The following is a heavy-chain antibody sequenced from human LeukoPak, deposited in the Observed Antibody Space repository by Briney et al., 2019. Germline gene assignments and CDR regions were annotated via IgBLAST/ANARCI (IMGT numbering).Heavy chain of an antibody. V-gene: IGHV3-20*04. D-gene: IGHD6-19*01. J-gene: IGHJ3*02. CDR1: GFTFDDYG. Sequence: GGSLRLSCAASGFTFDDYGMSWVRQAPGKGLEWVSGINWNGGSTGYADSVKGRFTISRDNAKNSLYLQMDSLRAEDRALYYCARGDSSGWYSDAFDIWGQGTMVTVPS. CDR2: INWNGGST. CDR3: ARGDSSGWYSDAFDI.